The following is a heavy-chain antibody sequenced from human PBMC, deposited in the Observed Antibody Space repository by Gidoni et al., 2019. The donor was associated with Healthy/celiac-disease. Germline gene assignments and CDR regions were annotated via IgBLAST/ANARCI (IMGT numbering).Heavy chain of an antibody. Sequence: EVQLLESGGGLVQPGGSLRLSCAASGFTFSSYAMIWVRQDPGKGLEWVSAISGSGGSTYYADSVKGRFTISRDNSKNTLYLQMNSLRAEDTAVYDCAKNPRGGSYPEGAFDIWGQGTMVTVSS. CDR3: AKNPRGGSYPEGAFDI. CDR2: ISGSGGST. D-gene: IGHD1-26*01. CDR1: GFTFSSYA. J-gene: IGHJ3*02. V-gene: IGHV3-23*01.